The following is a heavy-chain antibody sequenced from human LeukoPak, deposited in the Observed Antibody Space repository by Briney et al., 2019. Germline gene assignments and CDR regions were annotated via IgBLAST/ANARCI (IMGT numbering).Heavy chain of an antibody. CDR2: IYPGDSAGDSDT. V-gene: IGHV5-51*01. Sequence: PGESLKISCKGSGYSFTNYWIGWVRQMPGKGLEWMGIIYPGDSAGDSDTRYSPSFRGQVTISADKSISTAYLQWSSLKASDTAMYYCARAGHNQLLWINWFDPWGQGTLVTVSS. CDR3: ARAGHNQLLWINWFDP. J-gene: IGHJ5*02. D-gene: IGHD2-2*01. CDR1: GYSFTNYW.